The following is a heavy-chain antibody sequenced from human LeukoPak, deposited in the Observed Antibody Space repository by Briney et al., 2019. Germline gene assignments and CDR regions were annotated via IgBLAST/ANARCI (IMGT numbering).Heavy chain of an antibody. D-gene: IGHD3-10*01. CDR1: GFTFNAFG. CDR3: ARALDGSGSRSLDS. V-gene: IGHV3-48*01. Sequence: PGGSLRLSCAASGFTFNAFGMNWVRQAPGKGLEWVSYIGTTSGAIYYADSVRGRFTISRDNSKNTLYLHLSSLRVEDTAVYYCARALDGSGSRSLDSWGQGTLVTVSS. CDR2: IGTTSGAI. J-gene: IGHJ4*02.